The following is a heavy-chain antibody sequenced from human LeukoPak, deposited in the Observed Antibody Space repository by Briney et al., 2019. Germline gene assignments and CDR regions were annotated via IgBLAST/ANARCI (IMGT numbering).Heavy chain of an antibody. J-gene: IGHJ6*02. CDR3: AKDGPGVASGYGMDV. Sequence: GGSLRLSCAASGFTFSSYAMNWVRQAPGKGLEWVSAISGSGGSTHYADSVKGRFTISRDNSKNTLYLQMNSLRAEDTAVYYCAKDGPGVASGYGMDVWGQGTTVTVSS. CDR2: ISGSGGST. D-gene: IGHD3-3*01. CDR1: GFTFSSYA. V-gene: IGHV3-23*01.